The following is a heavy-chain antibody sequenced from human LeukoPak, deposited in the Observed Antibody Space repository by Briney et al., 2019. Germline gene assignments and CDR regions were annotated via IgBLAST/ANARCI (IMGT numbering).Heavy chain of an antibody. CDR2: IYYSGST. D-gene: IGHD5-18*01. V-gene: IGHV4-59*01. CDR1: GGSISSYY. Sequence: PSESLSLTCTVSGGSISSYYWSWIRQPPGKGLEWIGYIYYSGSTNYNPSLKSRVTISVDTSKNQFSLKLSSVTAADTAVYYCARERDQEGVTNTHYFDYWGRGTLVTLS. J-gene: IGHJ4*02. CDR3: ARERDQEGVTNTHYFDY.